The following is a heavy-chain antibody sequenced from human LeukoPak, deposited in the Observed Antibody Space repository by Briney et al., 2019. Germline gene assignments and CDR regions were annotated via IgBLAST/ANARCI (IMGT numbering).Heavy chain of an antibody. J-gene: IGHJ6*02. D-gene: IGHD6-19*01. V-gene: IGHV1-8*01. CDR2: MNPNSGNT. CDR1: GYSFTSYD. Sequence: ASVKVSCKASGYSFTSYDINWVRQAAGQGLEWMGWMNPNSGNTGYGQKFQGRVTMTRSTSMTTAYMELGSLRSDDTAVYYCARYAKTVAGNYYYYGMDVWGQGTTVTVSS. CDR3: ARYAKTVAGNYYYYGMDV.